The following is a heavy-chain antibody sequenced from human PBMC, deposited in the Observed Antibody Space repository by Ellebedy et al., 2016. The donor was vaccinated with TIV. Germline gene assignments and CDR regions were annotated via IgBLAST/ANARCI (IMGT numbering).Heavy chain of an antibody. CDR2: IIQSGTM. J-gene: IGHJ4*02. Sequence: MPSETLSLTCAVYGGSLRGYYLNWIRQPPGKGLEWVAEIIQSGTMNYSPSLKSRVTISVDKSKNQLPLRLTSVTAADTAVYFWARGIYGSGSVDYWGQGTLVTVSS. D-gene: IGHD3-10*01. CDR3: ARGIYGSGSVDY. V-gene: IGHV4-34*01. CDR1: GGSLRGYY.